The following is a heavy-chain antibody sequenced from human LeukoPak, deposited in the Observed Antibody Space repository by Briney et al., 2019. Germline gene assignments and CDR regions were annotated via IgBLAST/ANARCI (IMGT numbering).Heavy chain of an antibody. Sequence: SGTLSLTCTVSGGSISSSSYYWGWIRQPPGKGLEWIGSIYYSGSTYYNPSLKSRVTISVDTSKNQFSLKLSSVTAADTAVYYCARHDILTGYYSYSDLWGRGTLVTVSS. D-gene: IGHD3-9*01. CDR3: ARHDILTGYYSYSDL. J-gene: IGHJ2*01. CDR2: IYYSGST. CDR1: GGSISSSSYY. V-gene: IGHV4-39*01.